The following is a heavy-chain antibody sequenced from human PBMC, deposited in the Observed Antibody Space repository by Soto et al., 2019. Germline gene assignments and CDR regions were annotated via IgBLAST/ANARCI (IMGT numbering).Heavy chain of an antibody. CDR2: ISGSGGNT. D-gene: IGHD4-17*01. CDR3: AKASRGTTKGKYYFDY. J-gene: IGHJ4*02. Sequence: EVQLLESGGGLVQPGGSLRLSCAASGFSFSTYAMSWVRQAPGKGLEWVSAISGSGGNTYYADSVKGRFTISRDSSKNTLYLQMNSRRAEDRGIYYCAKASRGTTKGKYYFDYWGQGTLVTASS. CDR1: GFSFSTYA. V-gene: IGHV3-23*01.